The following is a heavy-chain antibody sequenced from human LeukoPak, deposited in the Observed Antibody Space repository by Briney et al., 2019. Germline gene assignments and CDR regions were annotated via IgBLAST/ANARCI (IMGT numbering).Heavy chain of an antibody. V-gene: IGHV3-23*01. D-gene: IGHD3-22*01. Sequence: GGSLRLPCAASGFTFSSYAMSWVRQAPGKGLEWVSAISGSGGSTYYADSVKGRFTISRDNSKNTLYLQMNSLRAEDTAVYYCAKVKGRTMIVVVNDAFDIWGQGTMVTVSS. CDR2: ISGSGGST. CDR1: GFTFSSYA. J-gene: IGHJ3*02. CDR3: AKVKGRTMIVVVNDAFDI.